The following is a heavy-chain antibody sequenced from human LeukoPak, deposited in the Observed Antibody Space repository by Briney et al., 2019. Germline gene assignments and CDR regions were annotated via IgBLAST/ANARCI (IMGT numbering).Heavy chain of an antibody. CDR3: AKDFGEDYSLFGYFDY. V-gene: IGHV3-33*06. Sequence: PGGSLRLSCAASGFTFSSYGMHWVRQAPGKGLEWVAVIWYDGSNKYYADSVKGRFTISRDNSKNTLYLQMNSLRAGDTAVYYCAKDFGEDYSLFGYFDYWGQGTLVTVSS. CDR1: GFTFSSYG. J-gene: IGHJ4*02. CDR2: IWYDGSNK. D-gene: IGHD4-11*01.